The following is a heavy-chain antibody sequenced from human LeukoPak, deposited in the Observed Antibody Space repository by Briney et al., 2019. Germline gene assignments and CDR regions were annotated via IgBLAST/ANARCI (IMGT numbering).Heavy chain of an antibody. D-gene: IGHD2-2*01. CDR3: ARVLVVPAATYYYYYYMDV. CDR1: GYTFTSYD. Sequence: ASVKVSCKASGYTFTSYDINRVRQATGQGLEWMGWMNPNSGNTGYAQKFQGRVTMTRNTSISTAYMELSSLRSEDTAVYYCARVLVVPAATYYYYYYMDVWGKGTTVTVSS. CDR2: MNPNSGNT. J-gene: IGHJ6*03. V-gene: IGHV1-8*01.